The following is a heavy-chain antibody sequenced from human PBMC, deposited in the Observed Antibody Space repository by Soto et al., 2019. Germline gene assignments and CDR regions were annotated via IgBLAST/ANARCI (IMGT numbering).Heavy chain of an antibody. D-gene: IGHD6-19*01. V-gene: IGHV1-3*01. J-gene: IGHJ4*02. CDR1: GYTFTSYA. Sequence: ASVKVSCKASGYTFTSYAMHWVRQAPGQRLEWMGWINAGNGNTKYSQKFQGRVTITRDTSASTAYMELSSLRSEDTAVYYCARVKGSSSGWLIFDYWGQGTLVTVSS. CDR3: ARVKGSSSGWLIFDY. CDR2: INAGNGNT.